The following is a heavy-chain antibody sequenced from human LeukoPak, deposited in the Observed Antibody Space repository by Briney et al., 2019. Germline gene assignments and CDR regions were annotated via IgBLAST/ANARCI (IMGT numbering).Heavy chain of an antibody. CDR2: IIPILGIA. Sequence: SVEVSCKASGGTFSSYAISWVRQAPGQGLEWMGRIIPILGIANYAQKFQGRVTITADKSTSTAYMELSSLRSEDTAVYYCARGGIAAAGRRSYGMDVWGQGTTVTVSS. J-gene: IGHJ6*02. V-gene: IGHV1-69*04. CDR3: ARGGIAAAGRRSYGMDV. D-gene: IGHD6-13*01. CDR1: GGTFSSYA.